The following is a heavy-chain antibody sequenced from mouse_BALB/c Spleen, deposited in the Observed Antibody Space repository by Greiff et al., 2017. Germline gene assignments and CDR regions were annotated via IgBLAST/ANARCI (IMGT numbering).Heavy chain of an antibody. CDR3: ARKRYGNYYFDY. Sequence: VQLQQSGPGLVQPSQSLSITCTVSGFSLTSYGVHWVRQSPGKGLEWLGVIWSGGSTDYNAAFISRLSISKDNSKSQVFFKMNSLQANDTAIYYCARKRYGNYYFDYWGQGTTLTVSS. D-gene: IGHD2-10*02. V-gene: IGHV2-2*02. CDR1: GFSLTSYG. J-gene: IGHJ2*01. CDR2: IWSGGST.